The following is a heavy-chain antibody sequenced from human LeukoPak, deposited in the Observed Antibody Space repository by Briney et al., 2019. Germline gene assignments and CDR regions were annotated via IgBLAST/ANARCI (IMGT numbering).Heavy chain of an antibody. V-gene: IGHV4-39*07. Sequence: SETLSLTCSVSGGSISSGSYYWGWIRQPPGKGLEWIGTIYSSGSTYYNPSLKSRVTISVDTPKNQFSLKLSSVTAADTAVYYCARLPSAYWGQGTLVTVSS. J-gene: IGHJ4*02. CDR3: ARLPSAY. D-gene: IGHD2-15*01. CDR1: GGSISSGSYY. CDR2: IYSSGST.